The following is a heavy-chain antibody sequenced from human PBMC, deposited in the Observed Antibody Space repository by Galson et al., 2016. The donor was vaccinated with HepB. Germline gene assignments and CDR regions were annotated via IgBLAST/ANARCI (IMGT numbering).Heavy chain of an antibody. Sequence: SETLSLTCAVYGGSFSGYYWNWVRQFPGKGLEWIGEINHFGITDYNPSLKGRVTISMDTSKNQFSLKLNSLTAADTAVYYCARDHGGSYSTFFDCWGQGTLVTVSS. V-gene: IGHV4-34*01. CDR1: GGSFSGYY. J-gene: IGHJ4*02. CDR3: ARDHGGSYSTFFDC. D-gene: IGHD1-26*01. CDR2: INHFGIT.